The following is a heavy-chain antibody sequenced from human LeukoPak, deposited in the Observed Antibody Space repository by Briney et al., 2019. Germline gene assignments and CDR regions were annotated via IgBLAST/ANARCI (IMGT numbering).Heavy chain of an antibody. J-gene: IGHJ6*03. CDR2: IRSKANSYAT. CDR3: TRRGVVVPAAIGPKYYYYYMDV. V-gene: IGHV3-73*01. D-gene: IGHD2-2*02. Sequence: GGSLRLSCAASGFTFSGSAMHWVRQASGKGLEWVGRIRSKANSYATAYAASVKGRFTISRDDSKNTAYLQMNSLKTEDTAVYYCTRRGVVVPAAIGPKYYYYYMDVWGKGTTVTVSS. CDR1: GFTFSGSA.